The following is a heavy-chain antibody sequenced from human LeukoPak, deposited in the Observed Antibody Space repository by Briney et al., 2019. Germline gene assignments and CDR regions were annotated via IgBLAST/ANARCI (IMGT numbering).Heavy chain of an antibody. Sequence: GGSLRLSCAASGFTFTSYAMTWVRQAPGKGLEWVSSISGSGDSTYYADSVKGRFTISRDNSKNTLYLQMNSLRAEDTAIYYCAKDRVARTTVTTFDYWGQGTLVTVSS. V-gene: IGHV3-23*01. CDR2: ISGSGDST. CDR3: AKDRVARTTVTTFDY. D-gene: IGHD4-17*01. J-gene: IGHJ4*02. CDR1: GFTFTSYA.